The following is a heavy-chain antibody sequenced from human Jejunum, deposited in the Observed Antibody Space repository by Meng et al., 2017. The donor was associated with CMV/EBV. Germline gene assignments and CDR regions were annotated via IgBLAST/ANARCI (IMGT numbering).Heavy chain of an antibody. CDR1: NGSFSGYF. CDR3: ARATKPNCWEVLEY. V-gene: IGHV4-34*12. D-gene: IGHD1-1*01. Sequence: QGKLRQGGDGLLKPSDTLSFPCGVYNGSFSGYFWTWIRQPPGKGLEWIGEIFRDGSTKYNPSLQSRVTMSVDTSKNHFSLNLRSVTAADTAVYFCARATKPNCWEVLEYWGQGTLVTVSS. CDR2: IFRDGST. J-gene: IGHJ4*02.